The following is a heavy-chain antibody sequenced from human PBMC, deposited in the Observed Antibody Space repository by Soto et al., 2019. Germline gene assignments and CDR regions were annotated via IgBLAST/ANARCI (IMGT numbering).Heavy chain of an antibody. D-gene: IGHD3-10*01. J-gene: IGHJ4*02. V-gene: IGHV4-34*01. CDR2: INHSGST. CDR1: GGSFSGYY. CDR3: ARTYGSGSYNPYYFDY. Sequence: SETLSLTCAVYGGSFSGYYWSWIRQLPGKGLEWIGEINHSGSTNYNPSLKSRVTISVDTSKNQFSLKLSSVTAADTAVYYCARTYGSGSYNPYYFDYWGQGTLVTVSS.